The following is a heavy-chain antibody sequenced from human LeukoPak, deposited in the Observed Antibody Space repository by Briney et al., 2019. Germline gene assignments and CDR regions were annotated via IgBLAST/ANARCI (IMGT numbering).Heavy chain of an antibody. CDR3: ARGVSIAARPSGVDY. J-gene: IGHJ4*02. CDR2: INPNSGGT. CDR1: GYTFTSYD. V-gene: IGHV1-2*02. D-gene: IGHD6-6*01. Sequence: ASVKVSCKASGYTFTSYDINWVRQATGQGLEWMGWINPNSGGTNYAQKFQGRVTMTRDTSISTAYMELSRLRSDDTAVYYCARGVSIAARPSGVDYWGQGTLVTVSS.